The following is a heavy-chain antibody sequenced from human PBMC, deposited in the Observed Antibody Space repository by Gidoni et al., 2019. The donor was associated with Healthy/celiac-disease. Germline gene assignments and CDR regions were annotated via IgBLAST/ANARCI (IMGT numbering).Heavy chain of an antibody. CDR2: MNPNSGNT. Sequence: QVQLVQSGAEVKKPGASVKGSCKASGYTFTSFDFNWVRQATGQGLEWMGWMNPNSGNTGYAQKVQGRVTMTRNTSISTAYLELSSLRSEDTAVYYCARLRNYFGSSGYYYWGQGTLVTVSS. D-gene: IGHD3-22*01. CDR3: ARLRNYFGSSGYYY. J-gene: IGHJ4*02. V-gene: IGHV1-8*01. CDR1: GYTFTSFD.